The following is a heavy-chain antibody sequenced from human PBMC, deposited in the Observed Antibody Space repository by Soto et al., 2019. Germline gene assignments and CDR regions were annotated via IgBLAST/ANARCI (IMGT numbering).Heavy chain of an antibody. V-gene: IGHV4-59*01. Sequence: QVQLQESGPGLVKPSETLSLPCTVSGGSISSYYWSWIRQPPGKGLEWIGYIYYSGSTNYNPSLKSRVTISVDTAKNQFPLKLSSVTAADTAVYYCARGVSALWSGYYSWGQGTLVTVSS. CDR3: ARGVSALWSGYYS. CDR2: IYYSGST. D-gene: IGHD3-3*01. J-gene: IGHJ5*02. CDR1: GGSISSYY.